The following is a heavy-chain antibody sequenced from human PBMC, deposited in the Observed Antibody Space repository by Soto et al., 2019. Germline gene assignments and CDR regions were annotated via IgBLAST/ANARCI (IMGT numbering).Heavy chain of an antibody. Sequence: SETLSLTCSVSGYSATSSDYYWAWIRQPPGKGLEWIGSMFYSGLTYYNPSLKSRVTLSVDTSKNQFSVRLNSVTAADTAVYYCAPLSVSLSGPYGIHVWGQGTTVTVSS. D-gene: IGHD2-15*01. CDR1: GYSATSSDYY. V-gene: IGHV4-39*01. J-gene: IGHJ6*02. CDR2: MFYSGLT. CDR3: APLSVSLSGPYGIHV.